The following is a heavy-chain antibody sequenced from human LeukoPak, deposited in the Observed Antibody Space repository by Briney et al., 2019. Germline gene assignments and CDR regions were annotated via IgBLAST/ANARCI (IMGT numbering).Heavy chain of an antibody. CDR3: AKDPYGRNYYFDY. CDR2: ISGGGGST. D-gene: IGHD2-8*01. CDR1: GFTFSSYA. V-gene: IGHV3-23*01. J-gene: IGHJ4*02. Sequence: GGSLRLSCAASGFTFSSYAMSWVRQAPGKGLEWVSAISGGGGSTYYADSVKGRFTISRDNSKNTLYLQMNSLRAEDTAVYYCAKDPYGRNYYFDYWGQGTLVTVSS.